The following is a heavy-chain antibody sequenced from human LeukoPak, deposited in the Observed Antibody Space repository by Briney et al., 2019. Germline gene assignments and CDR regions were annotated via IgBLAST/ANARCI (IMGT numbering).Heavy chain of an antibody. Sequence: GASVKVSCKASGYTFTGYYMHWVRQAPGQGLEWMGWINPNSGGTNYAQKLQGRVTMTTDTSTSTAYMELRSLRSDDTAVYYCARESGRDGDYYFDYWGQGTLVTVSS. J-gene: IGHJ4*02. CDR2: INPNSGGT. CDR1: GYTFTGYY. V-gene: IGHV1-2*02. CDR3: ARESGRDGDYYFDY. D-gene: IGHD4-17*01.